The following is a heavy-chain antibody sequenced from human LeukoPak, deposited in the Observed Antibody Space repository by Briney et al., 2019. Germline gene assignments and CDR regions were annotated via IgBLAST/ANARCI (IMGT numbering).Heavy chain of an antibody. CDR3: AKDRSGSHDY. CDR2: ISYDGSNK. CDR1: GFTFSSYG. V-gene: IGHV3-30*18. D-gene: IGHD1-26*01. J-gene: IGHJ4*02. Sequence: PGRSLRLSCAASGFTFSSYGMHWVRQAPGKGLEWVAVISYDGSNKYYADSVKGRFTISRDKSKNTLYLQMNSLRAEDTAVYYCAKDRSGSHDYWGQGTLVTVSS.